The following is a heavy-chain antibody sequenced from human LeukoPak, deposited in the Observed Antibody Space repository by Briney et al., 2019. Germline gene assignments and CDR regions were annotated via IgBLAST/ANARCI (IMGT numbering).Heavy chain of an antibody. Sequence: ASVKVSRKASGYTFTSLDIIWVRQAPGQGLGWMGWISAYSGNTNYAQKLQGRVTMTTDTSTSTAYMELRSLRYDDTAVYYCARDRYGVRSGSCDYWGQGTLVTVSS. J-gene: IGHJ4*02. CDR2: ISAYSGNT. CDR3: ARDRYGVRSGSCDY. D-gene: IGHD1-26*01. CDR1: GYTFTSLD. V-gene: IGHV1-18*01.